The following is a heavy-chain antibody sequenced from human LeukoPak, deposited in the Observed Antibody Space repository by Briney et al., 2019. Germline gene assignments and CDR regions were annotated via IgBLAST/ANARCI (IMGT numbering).Heavy chain of an antibody. V-gene: IGHV3-66*01. CDR2: IYSGGST. D-gene: IGHD3-3*01. J-gene: IGHJ6*02. Sequence: GGPLRLSCAASGFTVSSNYMSWVRQAPGKGLEWVSVIYSGGSTYYADSVKGRFTISRDNSKNTLYLQMNSLRAEDTAVYYCATTSYYDFWSGLHYGMDVWGQGTTVTVSS. CDR1: GFTVSSNY. CDR3: ATTSYYDFWSGLHYGMDV.